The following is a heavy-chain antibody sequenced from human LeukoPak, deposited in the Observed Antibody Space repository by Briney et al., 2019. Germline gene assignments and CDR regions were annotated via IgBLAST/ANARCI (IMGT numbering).Heavy chain of an antibody. CDR3: ARDLAGAAGTDY. CDR2: ISGSGGST. D-gene: IGHD6-13*01. CDR1: GFTFNTYA. V-gene: IGHV3-23*01. Sequence: GGSLRLSCAASGFTFNTYAMSWVRQAPGKGLEWVSAISGSGGSTYYADSVKGRFTISRDNSKNTLYLQMNSLRAEDTAVYYCARDLAGAAGTDYWGQGTLVTVSS. J-gene: IGHJ4*02.